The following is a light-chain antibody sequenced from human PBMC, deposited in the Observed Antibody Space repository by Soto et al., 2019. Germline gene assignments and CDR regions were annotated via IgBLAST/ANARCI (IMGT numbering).Light chain of an antibody. CDR1: QGIRND. J-gene: IGKJ4*01. Sequence: DIQMTQSPSSRXASVGDRVTITCRASQGIRNDLXXXQXKPRRIPNLLIYAASNLQAGVPSRFSGRGSGTDSTLTISSLQPEDVAAYYCQKYNSSPLTFGGGTKVDIK. V-gene: IGKV1-27*01. CDR2: AAS. CDR3: QKYNSSPLT.